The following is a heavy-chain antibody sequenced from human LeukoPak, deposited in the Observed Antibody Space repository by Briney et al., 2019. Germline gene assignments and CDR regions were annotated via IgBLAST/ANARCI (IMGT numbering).Heavy chain of an antibody. CDR3: ARDPSGYFNY. V-gene: IGHV4-31*03. D-gene: IGHD3-22*01. CDR1: GGSISSGGYY. Sequence: SETLSLTCTVSGGSISSGGYYWSWIRQHPGKGLEWIGYIYYSGSTYYNPSLKSRVTISVDTSKNQFSLRLSSVTAADTAVYYCARDPSGYFNYWGQGTLATVSS. CDR2: IYYSGST. J-gene: IGHJ4*02.